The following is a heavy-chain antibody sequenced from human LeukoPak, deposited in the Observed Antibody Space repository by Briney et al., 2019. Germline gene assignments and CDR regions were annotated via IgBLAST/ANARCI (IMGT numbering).Heavy chain of an antibody. CDR3: ARRGVGTHFDY. D-gene: IGHD1-1*01. CDR1: GYTFTSYY. Sequence: GASVKVSCKASGYTFTSYYMHWVRQAPGQGHEWMGIINPSGGSTSYAQKFQGRVTMTRDTSTSTAYMELSSLRSEDTAVYYCARRGVGTHFDYWGQGSLVTVSS. V-gene: IGHV1-46*01. J-gene: IGHJ4*02. CDR2: INPSGGST.